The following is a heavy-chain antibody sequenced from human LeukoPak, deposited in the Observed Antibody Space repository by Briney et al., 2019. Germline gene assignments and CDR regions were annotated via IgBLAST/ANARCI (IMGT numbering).Heavy chain of an antibody. J-gene: IGHJ4*02. CDR1: GGSISSYY. CDR2: IYYSGST. D-gene: IGHD3-10*01. CDR3: ARQEFGSGSYPYYFDY. V-gene: IGHV4-59*08. Sequence: PSETLSLTCTVSGGSISSYYWSWIRQPPGKGLEWIGYIYYSGSTNYNPSLKSRVTISVDTSKNQFSLKLSSVTAADTAVYYCARQEFGSGSYPYYFDYWGQGTLVTVSS.